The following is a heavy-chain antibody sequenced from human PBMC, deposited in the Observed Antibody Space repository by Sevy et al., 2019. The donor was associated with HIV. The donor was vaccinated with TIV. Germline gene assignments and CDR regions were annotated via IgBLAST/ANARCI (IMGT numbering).Heavy chain of an antibody. J-gene: IGHJ3*02. CDR1: GYSISSGYY. CDR3: ARGLWSSGYYHSYPFDI. V-gene: IGHV4-38-2*01. CDR2: MYHSGST. Sequence: SETLSLTYAVSGYSISSGYYWGWIRQPPGKGLEWIGSMYHSGSTYYNPSLKSRVTISVDTSKNQFSLKLSSVTAADTAVYYCARGLWSSGYYHSYPFDIWGQGTMVTVSS. D-gene: IGHD3-22*01.